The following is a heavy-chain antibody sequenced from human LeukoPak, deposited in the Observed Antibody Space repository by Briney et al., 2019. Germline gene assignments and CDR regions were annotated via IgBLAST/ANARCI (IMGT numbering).Heavy chain of an antibody. D-gene: IGHD1-26*01. CDR1: GGSISSSSYY. V-gene: IGHV4-39*07. CDR3: ARDQYSGSWWGNAFDI. CDR2: IYYSGST. J-gene: IGHJ3*02. Sequence: PSETLSLTCTVSGGSISSSSYYWGWIRQPPGKGLEWIGSIYYSGSTYYNPSLKSRVTISVDTSKDQFSLKLSSVTAADTAVYYCARDQYSGSWWGNAFDIWGQGTMVTVSS.